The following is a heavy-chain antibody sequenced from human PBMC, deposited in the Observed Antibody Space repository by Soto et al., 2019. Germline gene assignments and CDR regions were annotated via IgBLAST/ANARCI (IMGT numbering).Heavy chain of an antibody. CDR3: ARVPFEYGSGSYYNLPPAGSWFDP. J-gene: IGHJ5*02. CDR1: GGSFSGYY. V-gene: IGHV4-34*01. Sequence: SETLSLTCAVYGGSFSGYYWSWIRQPPGKGLEWIGEINHSGSTNYNPSLKSRVTISVDTSKNQFSLQLNSVTPEDTAVYYCARVPFEYGSGSYYNLPPAGSWFDPWGQGTLVTVSS. D-gene: IGHD3-10*01. CDR2: INHSGST.